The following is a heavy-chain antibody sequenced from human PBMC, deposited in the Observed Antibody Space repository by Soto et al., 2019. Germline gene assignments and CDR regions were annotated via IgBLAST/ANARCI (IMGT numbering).Heavy chain of an antibody. J-gene: IGHJ6*02. CDR2: IIPITATA. Sequence: QVQLVQSGAEVKKPGSSVKVSCKASGGTFGSYAISWVRQAPGQGLEWMGGIIPITATANYAQKFQGRVTITADESTSTASMQLSSLRSEDTAVYYCARSQGSSTSLELYYYYYYYGMDVWGQGTTVTVSS. D-gene: IGHD2-2*01. V-gene: IGHV1-69*01. CDR3: ARSQGSSTSLELYYYYYYYGMDV. CDR1: GGTFGSYA.